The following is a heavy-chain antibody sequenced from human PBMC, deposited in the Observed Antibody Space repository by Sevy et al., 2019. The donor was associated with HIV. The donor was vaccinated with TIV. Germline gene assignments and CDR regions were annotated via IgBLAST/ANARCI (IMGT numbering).Heavy chain of an antibody. Sequence: ASVKVSCKASGYTFTAYYIHWVRQAPGQGLEWMGRINPNSGGTNYAQKFQDRVTMTRDTSISTAYMELNRLRSDDTAVYFCARGALARCIQVTANDDHWGQGTLVTVSS. CDR3: ARGALARCIQVTANDDH. V-gene: IGHV1-2*06. CDR1: GYTFTAYY. CDR2: INPNSGGT. D-gene: IGHD2-21*02. J-gene: IGHJ4*02.